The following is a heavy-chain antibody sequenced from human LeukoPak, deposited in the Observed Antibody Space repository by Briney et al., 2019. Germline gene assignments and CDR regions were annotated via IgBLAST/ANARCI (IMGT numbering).Heavy chain of an antibody. J-gene: IGHJ4*02. Sequence: SETLSLTCTVSGGSISSGGYYWSWIRQPPGKGLEWIGYIYYSGSTYYNPSLKSRVTISVDTSKNQFSLKLSSVTAADTAVYYCAREGGSSGWHPFDYWGQGTLVTVSS. CDR2: IYYSGST. V-gene: IGHV4-30-4*01. D-gene: IGHD6-19*01. CDR3: AREGGSSGWHPFDY. CDR1: GGSISSGGYY.